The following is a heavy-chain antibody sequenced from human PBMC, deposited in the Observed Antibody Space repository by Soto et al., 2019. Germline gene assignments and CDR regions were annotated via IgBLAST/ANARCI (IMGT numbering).Heavy chain of an antibody. Sequence: QVQLVESGGGLVKPGGSLRLSCAASGFTFSGYNMSWIRQAPGKGLEWVSYITSSGSNTFDAESVKGRFTISRDNTISLLYLQMISLSAEDTAVYYCARRGTISSAHHFDHWGQGTLVTVSS. CDR2: ITSSGSNT. CDR1: GFTFSGYN. D-gene: IGHD6-6*01. CDR3: ARRGTISSAHHFDH. V-gene: IGHV3-11*01. J-gene: IGHJ4*02.